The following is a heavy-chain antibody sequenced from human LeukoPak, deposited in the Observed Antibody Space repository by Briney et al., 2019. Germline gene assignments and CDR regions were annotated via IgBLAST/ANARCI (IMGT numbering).Heavy chain of an antibody. CDR3: AKDLSDDYVWGSYGY. J-gene: IGHJ4*02. D-gene: IGHD3-16*01. Sequence: GGSLRLSCAASGFTFSSYAMSWVRQAPGKGLEWFSAISGSGGSTYYADSVKGRFTISRDNSKNTLYLQMNSLRAEDTAVYYCAKDLSDDYVWGSYGYWGQGTLVTVSS. CDR1: GFTFSSYA. V-gene: IGHV3-23*01. CDR2: ISGSGGST.